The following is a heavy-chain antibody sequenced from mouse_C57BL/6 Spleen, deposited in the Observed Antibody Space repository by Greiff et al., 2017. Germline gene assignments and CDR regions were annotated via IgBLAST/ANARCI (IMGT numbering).Heavy chain of an antibody. CDR1: GYTFTSYC. CDR3: TSRDYSNFDD. J-gene: IGHJ2*01. CDR2: IYPGNSDT. Sequence: EVQLQQSGTVLVRPGASVKMSCKTSGYTFTSYCMHWVKQRPGQGLEWIGAIYPGNSDTSYNEKFQGKAKLTVGTSASTVYMRLSRLTDEDSAVCDCTSRDYSNFDDWGQGTTLTVSS. D-gene: IGHD2-5*01. V-gene: IGHV1-5*01.